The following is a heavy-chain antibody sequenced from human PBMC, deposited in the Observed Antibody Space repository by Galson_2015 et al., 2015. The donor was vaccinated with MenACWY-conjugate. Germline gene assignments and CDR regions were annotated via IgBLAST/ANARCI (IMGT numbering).Heavy chain of an antibody. CDR3: AAYTRTDLNYGRATIVDV. CDR1: GHSFTSYF. V-gene: IGHV1-46*01. Sequence: SVKVSCKASGHSFTSYFFHWVRQAPGQGLEWMGMFNPSGGSTASAPKFQGRLSMTTDTSTSSVDMGLTSLISEDTAVYYCAAYTRTDLNYGRATIVDVWGQGTTVIVSS. J-gene: IGHJ6*02. D-gene: IGHD5-12*01. CDR2: FNPSGGST.